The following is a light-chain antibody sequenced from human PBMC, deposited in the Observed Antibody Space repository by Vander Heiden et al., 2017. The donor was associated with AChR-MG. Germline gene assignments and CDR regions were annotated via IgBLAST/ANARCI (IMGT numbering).Light chain of an antibody. CDR3: QQYNSYSRT. CDR1: QSISSW. Sequence: DIQMTQSASTLSASVGDRVTITCRASQSISSWLAWYQQKPGKAPKLLIYKASSLESGVPSRFSGSGSGTEFTLTISSLQPDDFATYYCQQYNSYSRTFGGGTKVEI. J-gene: IGKJ4*01. CDR2: KAS. V-gene: IGKV1-5*03.